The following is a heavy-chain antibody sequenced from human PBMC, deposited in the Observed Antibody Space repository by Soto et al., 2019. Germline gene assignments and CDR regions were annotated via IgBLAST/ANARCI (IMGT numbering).Heavy chain of an antibody. Sequence: GGSLTLSCAASRFAVSDNYMSWVRQAPGKGLEFVSLIYSGGTTSYADSVKGRFTISRDNSKNTLYLQMNNLRAEDTAVYYCATRTITLPHWGQGTLVTVSS. V-gene: IGHV3-66*01. D-gene: IGHD5-12*01. J-gene: IGHJ4*02. CDR2: IYSGGTT. CDR3: ATRTITLPH. CDR1: RFAVSDNY.